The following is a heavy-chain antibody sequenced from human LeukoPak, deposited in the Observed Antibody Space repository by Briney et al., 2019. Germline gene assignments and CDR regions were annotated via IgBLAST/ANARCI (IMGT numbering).Heavy chain of an antibody. J-gene: IGHJ4*02. Sequence: TSVKVSCKASGFTFTSSAVQWVRQGRGQRLEWIGWIVVGTGNTNYAQKFQERVTITRDMSTSTAYMELSSLRSGDTAVYYCAAPDSSGSYYGYWGQGTLVTVSS. CDR1: GFTFTSSA. D-gene: IGHD1-26*01. CDR3: AAPDSSGSYYGY. CDR2: IVVGTGNT. V-gene: IGHV1-58*01.